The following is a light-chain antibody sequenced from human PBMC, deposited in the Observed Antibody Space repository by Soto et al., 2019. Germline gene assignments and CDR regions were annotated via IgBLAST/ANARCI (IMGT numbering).Light chain of an antibody. J-gene: IGLJ2*01. CDR3: SSYSVSSTLVV. CDR2: VVS. Sequence: QSALTQPASVSGSPGQSITISCTGTSSDVGSYNYVSWYQHHPGKAPKLMIYVVSNRPSGVSNRFSGSKSGNTASLTISGLQAEDEADYHCSSYSVSSTLVVFGGGTKLTVL. CDR1: SSDVGSYNY. V-gene: IGLV2-14*01.